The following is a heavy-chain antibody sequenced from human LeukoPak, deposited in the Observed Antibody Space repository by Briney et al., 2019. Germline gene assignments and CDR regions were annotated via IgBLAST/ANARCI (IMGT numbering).Heavy chain of an antibody. V-gene: IGHV4-59*01. CDR3: ARDRRGSGSYLDAFDI. Sequence: SETLSLTCTVSGGSISSYYWSWIRQPPGKGLEWIGYIYYSGSTNYNPSLKSRVTISVDTSKNQFSLKLSSVTAADTAVYYCARDRRGSGSYLDAFDIWGQGTMVIVSA. J-gene: IGHJ3*02. D-gene: IGHD3-10*01. CDR2: IYYSGST. CDR1: GGSISSYY.